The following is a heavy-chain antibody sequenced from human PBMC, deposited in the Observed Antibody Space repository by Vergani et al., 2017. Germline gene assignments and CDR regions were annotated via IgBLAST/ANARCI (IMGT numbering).Heavy chain of an antibody. D-gene: IGHD4/OR15-4a*01. CDR3: ARVMYRDEASTDYLLEGMDI. J-gene: IGHJ6*02. Sequence: QVQLEESGPGLVKPSETLSLTCTVSGGSFNTYYWSWIRQSPGKGLDWIGYIYSSGSSNYNPSLNSRVTMSVDTSKNQFSLKLRSVTAADTAVYFCARVMYRDEASTDYLLEGMDIWGQGTTVTISS. CDR2: IYSSGSS. V-gene: IGHV4-59*13. CDR1: GGSFNTYY.